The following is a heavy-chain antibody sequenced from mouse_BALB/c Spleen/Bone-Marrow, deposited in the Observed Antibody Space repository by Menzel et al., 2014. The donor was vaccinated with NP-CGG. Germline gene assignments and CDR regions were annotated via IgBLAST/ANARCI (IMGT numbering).Heavy chain of an antibody. D-gene: IGHD1-1*01. Sequence: VQLQQPGAELVKPGASVKLSCTASGFNIRDTYMHWVKQRPEQGLEWIGGIDPANGNTKYDPKFQGKATITADTSSNTAYLQLSSLTSEDTAVYYCAADYDGSSYGFAYWGQGTLVTVSA. J-gene: IGHJ3*01. CDR2: IDPANGNT. CDR3: AADYDGSSYGFAY. CDR1: GFNIRDTY. V-gene: IGHV14-3*02.